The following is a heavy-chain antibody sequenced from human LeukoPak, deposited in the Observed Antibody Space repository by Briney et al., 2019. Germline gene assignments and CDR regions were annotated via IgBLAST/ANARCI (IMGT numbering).Heavy chain of an antibody. D-gene: IGHD5-18*01. CDR2: IYTSGST. CDR1: GGSISSYY. J-gene: IGHJ4*02. Sequence: SETLSLTCTVSGGSISSYYWSWILQPAGKGLEWIGRIYTSGSTNYNPSLKSRVTMSVDTSKNQFSLKLSSVTAADTAVYYCARDKFVAAMATTGFDYWGQGSLVTVSS. V-gene: IGHV4-4*07. CDR3: ARDKFVAAMATTGFDY.